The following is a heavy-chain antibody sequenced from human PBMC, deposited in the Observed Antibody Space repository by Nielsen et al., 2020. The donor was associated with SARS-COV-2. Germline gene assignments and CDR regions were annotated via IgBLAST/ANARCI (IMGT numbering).Heavy chain of an antibody. J-gene: IGHJ2*01. D-gene: IGHD6-13*01. V-gene: IGHV3-9*01. CDR2: ISWNSDNI. CDR3: ATIAAAGNWYFDL. Sequence: GESLRLSCATSGFTFDDYVMHWVRQAPGKGLEWVSGISWNSDNIGYADSVKGRFTISRDNAKNSLYLQMNSLRAEDTALYYCATIAAAGNWYFDLWGRGTLVTVSS. CDR1: GFTFDDYV.